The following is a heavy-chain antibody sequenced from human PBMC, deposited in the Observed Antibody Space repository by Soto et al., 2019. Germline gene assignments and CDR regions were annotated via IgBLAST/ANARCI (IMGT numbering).Heavy chain of an antibody. CDR2: FDPEDGET. J-gene: IGHJ4*02. CDR3: ATDIRYFYDSSGWG. D-gene: IGHD3-22*01. CDR1: GYPVAELS. V-gene: IGHV1-24*01. Sequence: RPSVKVSCKVSGYPVAELSMHWVRQAPGEGLEWVGGFDPEDGETKYAQKFQGRVTMTEDTFTDTAYMELSSLGSEDAAVYYCATDIRYFYDSSGWGWGQGTLVTVSS.